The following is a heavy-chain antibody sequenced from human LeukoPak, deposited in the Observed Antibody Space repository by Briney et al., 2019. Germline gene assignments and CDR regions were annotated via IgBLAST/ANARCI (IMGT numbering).Heavy chain of an antibody. J-gene: IGHJ2*01. V-gene: IGHV3-48*03. Sequence: GGSLRLSCAASGFTFSSYEMNWVRQAPGKGLEWVSYISSGSTIYDADSVKGRFTISRDNAKNSLYLQMNSLRAEDTAVYYCAGSLFSNWYFDLWGRGTLVTVSS. CDR2: ISSGSTI. CDR3: AGSLFSNWYFDL. CDR1: GFTFSSYE. D-gene: IGHD2-15*01.